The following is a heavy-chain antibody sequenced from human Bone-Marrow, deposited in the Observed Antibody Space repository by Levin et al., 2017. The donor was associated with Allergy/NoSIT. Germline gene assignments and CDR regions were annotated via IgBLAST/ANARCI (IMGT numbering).Heavy chain of an antibody. Sequence: GESLKISCAASGFTFSSYAMSWVRQAPGKGLEWVSAISGSGGSTYYADSVKGRFTISRDNSKNTLYLQMNSLRAEDTAVYYCAKYVWFGEFFSSFDYWGQGTLVTVSS. CDR3: AKYVWFGEFFSSFDY. J-gene: IGHJ4*02. V-gene: IGHV3-23*01. D-gene: IGHD3-10*01. CDR1: GFTFSSYA. CDR2: ISGSGGST.